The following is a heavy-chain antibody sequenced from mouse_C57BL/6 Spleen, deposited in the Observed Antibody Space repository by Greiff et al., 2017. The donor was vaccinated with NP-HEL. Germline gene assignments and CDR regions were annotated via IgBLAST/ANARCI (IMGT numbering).Heavy chain of an antibody. V-gene: IGHV1-82*01. CDR1: GYAFSSSW. Sequence: QVQLQQSGPELVKPGASVKISCKASGYAFSSSWMNWVKQRPGKGLEWIGRIYPGDGDTNYNGKFKGKATLTADKSSSTAYMQLSSLTSEDSAVYVCARDYYYGSSYSHFDYWGQGTTLTVSS. CDR2: IYPGDGDT. J-gene: IGHJ2*01. D-gene: IGHD1-1*01. CDR3: ARDYYYGSSYSHFDY.